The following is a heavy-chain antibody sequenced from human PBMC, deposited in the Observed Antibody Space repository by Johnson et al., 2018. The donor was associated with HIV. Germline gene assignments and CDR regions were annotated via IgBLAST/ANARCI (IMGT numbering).Heavy chain of an antibody. CDR3: AKDPDRGGTYPDAFDI. Sequence: QVQVVESGGGVVQPGRSLRLSCAASGFAFSTYGMHWVRQAPGKGLEWVAVMLYDGSNKFYADSVKGRFTISRDTSKNTLYLQMNGLRVEDTAVYYCAKDPDRGGTYPDAFDIWGQGTMVTVSS. J-gene: IGHJ3*02. D-gene: IGHD1-26*01. V-gene: IGHV3-33*03. CDR1: GFAFSTYG. CDR2: MLYDGSNK.